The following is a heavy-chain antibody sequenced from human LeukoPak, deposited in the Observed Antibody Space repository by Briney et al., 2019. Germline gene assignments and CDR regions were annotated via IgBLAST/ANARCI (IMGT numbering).Heavy chain of an antibody. CDR1: GASFSGYY. CDR3: ASQTTTVTTSWFDP. D-gene: IGHD4-17*01. V-gene: IGHV4-34*01. J-gene: IGHJ5*02. CDR2: INHSGST. Sequence: KPSETLSLTCAVYGASFSGYYWSWIRQPPGKGLEWIGEINHSGSTNYSPSLKSRVTISVDTSKNQFSLKLSSVTAADTAVYYCASQTTTVTTSWFDPWGQGTLVTVSS.